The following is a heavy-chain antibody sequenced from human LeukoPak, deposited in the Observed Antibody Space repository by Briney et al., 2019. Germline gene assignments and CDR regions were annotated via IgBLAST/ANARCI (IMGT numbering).Heavy chain of an antibody. CDR3: AIGGYSYGDGDWFDP. D-gene: IGHD5-18*01. CDR2: IWYDGSNK. Sequence: GGSLRLSCAASGFTFSSYSMNWVRQAPGKGLEWVAVIWYDGSNKYYADSVKGRFTISRDNSKNTLYLQMNSLRAEDTAVYYCAIGGYSYGDGDWFDPWGQGTLVTVSS. J-gene: IGHJ5*02. CDR1: GFTFSSYS. V-gene: IGHV3-33*08.